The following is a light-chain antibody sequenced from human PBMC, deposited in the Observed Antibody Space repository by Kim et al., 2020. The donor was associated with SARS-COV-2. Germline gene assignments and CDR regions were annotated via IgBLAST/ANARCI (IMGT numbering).Light chain of an antibody. CDR1: PSNIGADWD. CDR2: GDD. V-gene: IGLV1-40*01. J-gene: IGLJ1*01. Sequence: VSRACSESPSNIGADWDLHWYQHLPGTAPKLLIYGDDNRPSGVPDRFSGSKSGTSASLAITGLQAEDEADYYCQSYDTSLSAYVFGTGTKVTVL. CDR3: QSYDTSLSAYV.